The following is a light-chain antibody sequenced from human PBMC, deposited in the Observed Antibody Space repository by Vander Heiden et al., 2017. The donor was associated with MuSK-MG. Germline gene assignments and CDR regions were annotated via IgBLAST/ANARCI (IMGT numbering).Light chain of an antibody. CDR1: QSISNW. V-gene: IGKV1-5*03. Sequence: EIQMTQSPSTLSASVGDRVTITCRASQSISNWLAWYQQKPGKAPDLLIYKASTLESGVPSRFSGSGSGTEFTLTISSLQPDDFATYYCQQYNTYPYTFGQGTKMEIK. CDR3: QQYNTYPYT. J-gene: IGKJ2*01. CDR2: KAS.